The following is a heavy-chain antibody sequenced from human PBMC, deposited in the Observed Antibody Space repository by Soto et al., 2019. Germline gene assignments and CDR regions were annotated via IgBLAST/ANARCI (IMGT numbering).Heavy chain of an antibody. CDR1: GFTFSTYG. CDR2: IPYDERSK. D-gene: IGHD5-12*01. V-gene: IGHV3-30*18. Sequence: QVHLVESGGGVVQPGRSLRLSCAASGFTFSTYGMHWVRQAPGKGLEWVAAIPYDERSKYYADSVKGRFTISRDNSKNTLYLQMNSLRAADTAVYYCAKDPGYGLDYWGQGTLVTVSS. CDR3: AKDPGYGLDY. J-gene: IGHJ4*02.